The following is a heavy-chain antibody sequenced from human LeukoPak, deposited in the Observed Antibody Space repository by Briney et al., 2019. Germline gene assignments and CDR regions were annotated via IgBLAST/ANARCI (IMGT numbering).Heavy chain of an antibody. J-gene: IGHJ3*02. CDR3: ARSNYDSSGYDDAFDI. V-gene: IGHV1-18*01. CDR2: ISAYNGST. Sequence: ASVKVSCKASGYTFTSYGISWVRQAPGQGLEWMGWISAYNGSTNYAQKLQGRVTMTTDTSTSTAYMELRSLRSDDTAVYYCARSNYDSSGYDDAFDIWGQGTMVTVSS. D-gene: IGHD3-22*01. CDR1: GYTFTSYG.